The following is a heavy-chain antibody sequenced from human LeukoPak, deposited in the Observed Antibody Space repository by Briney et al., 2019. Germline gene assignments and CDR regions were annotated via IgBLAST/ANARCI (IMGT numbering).Heavy chain of an antibody. CDR2: INTDGSST. J-gene: IGHJ4*02. CDR1: GFTFSSYW. D-gene: IGHD3-3*01. Sequence: GGSLRLSCAASGFTFSSYWMHWVRQAPGKGLVWVSRINTDGSSTSYADSVKGRFTISRDNAKNTLYLQMNSLRAEDTAVYYCARVRDFWSGSRRVCYFDYWGQGTLVTVSS. V-gene: IGHV3-74*01. CDR3: ARVRDFWSGSRRVCYFDY.